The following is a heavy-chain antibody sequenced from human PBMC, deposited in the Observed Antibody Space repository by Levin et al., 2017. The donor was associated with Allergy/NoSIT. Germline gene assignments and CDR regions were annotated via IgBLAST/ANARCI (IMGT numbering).Heavy chain of an antibody. CDR3: ARQCIAAAGIEGWFDP. V-gene: IGHV4-39*01. J-gene: IGHJ5*02. CDR1: GGSISSSSYY. CDR2: IYYSGST. D-gene: IGHD6-13*01. Sequence: SQTLSLTCTVSGGSISSSSYYWGWIRQPPGKGLEWIGSIYYSGSTYYNPSLKSRVTISVDTSKNQFSLKLSSVTAADTAVYYCARQCIAAAGIEGWFDPWGQGTLVTVSS.